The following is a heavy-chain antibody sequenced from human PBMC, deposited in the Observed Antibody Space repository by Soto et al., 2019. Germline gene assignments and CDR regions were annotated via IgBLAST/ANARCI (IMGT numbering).Heavy chain of an antibody. D-gene: IGHD3-10*01. J-gene: IGHJ4*02. CDR2: ISAYNGNT. CDR1: GYTFTSYG. CDR3: ARDSWFGEFRLSTLDY. V-gene: IGHV1-18*01. Sequence: GASVKVSCKASGYTFTSYGISWVRQAPGQGLEWMGWISAYNGNTNYAQKLQGRVTMTTDTSTSTAYMELRSLRSDDTAVYYCARDSWFGEFRLSTLDYWGQGTLVTVYS.